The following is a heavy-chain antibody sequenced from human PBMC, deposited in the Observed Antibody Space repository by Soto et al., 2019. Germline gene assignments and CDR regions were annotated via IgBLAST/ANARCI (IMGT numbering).Heavy chain of an antibody. CDR2: LKDGNGNT. CDR1: GYTFTSYA. Sequence: QVQLVQSGAEEKKPGASVKVSCTASGYTFTSYAMHWVRQAPGQGLEWMGWLKDGNGNTKYSQRLQCRVTITRDTSACTADMEVRSLGSEDTALYSCARFIVTGSIIDYWGTGTLVTVAS. CDR3: ARFIVTGSIIDY. D-gene: IGHD3-10*01. V-gene: IGHV1-3*05. J-gene: IGHJ4*02.